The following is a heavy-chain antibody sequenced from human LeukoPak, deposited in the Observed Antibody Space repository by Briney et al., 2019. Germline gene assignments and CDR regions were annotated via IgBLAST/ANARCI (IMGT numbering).Heavy chain of an antibody. CDR2: INHSGST. CDR3: ARGRGTTVTIFDY. D-gene: IGHD4-17*01. V-gene: IGHV4-34*01. CDR1: GGSFSGYY. J-gene: IGHJ4*02. Sequence: SETLSLTCAVYGGSFSGYYWSWIRQPPGKGLEWIGEINHSGSTNYNPSLKSRVTISVDTSKNQFSLKLSSATAADTAVYYCARGRGTTVTIFDYWGQGTLVTVSS.